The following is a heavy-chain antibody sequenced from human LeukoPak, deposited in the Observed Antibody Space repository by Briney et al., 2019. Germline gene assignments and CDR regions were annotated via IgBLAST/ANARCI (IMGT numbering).Heavy chain of an antibody. Sequence: GRSLRLSCAASGFTFSSYGMHWVRQAPGKGLEWVAVISYDGSNKYYADSVKGRFTISRDNSKNTLYLQMNSLRAEDTAVYYCAKDPGGDYVFYYFDYWGQGTLVTVSS. CDR1: GFTFSSYG. CDR2: ISYDGSNK. D-gene: IGHD4-17*01. J-gene: IGHJ4*02. V-gene: IGHV3-30*18. CDR3: AKDPGGDYVFYYFDY.